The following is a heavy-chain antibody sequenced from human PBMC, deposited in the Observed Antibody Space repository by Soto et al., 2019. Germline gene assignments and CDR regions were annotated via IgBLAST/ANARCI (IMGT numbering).Heavy chain of an antibody. CDR2: ISEDGGSK. D-gene: IGHD2-15*01. CDR3: ARDPRGCSTGTCYYDYYYYTMDV. CDR1: GFTFSSHA. J-gene: IGHJ6*02. Sequence: QVQLVESGGGVVQPGRSLRLSCAASGFTFSSHAMNWVRQAPGKGLEWVAVISEDGGSKYYADFVKGRFTISRDNSKNTLYLQMNSLRPEDTAVYYCARDPRGCSTGTCYYDYYYYTMDVWGQGTTVTVSS. V-gene: IGHV3-30-3*01.